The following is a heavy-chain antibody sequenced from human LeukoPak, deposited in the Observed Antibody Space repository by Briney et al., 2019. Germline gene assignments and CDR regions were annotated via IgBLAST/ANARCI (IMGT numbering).Heavy chain of an antibody. D-gene: IGHD2-2*01. CDR1: GGSISGYY. CDR2: IYYSGST. V-gene: IGHV4-59*01. Sequence: PSETLSLTCAVSGGSISGYYWSWIRQPPGKGLEWIGYIYYSGSTNYNPSLKSRVTISVDTSKNQFSLKLSSVTAADTAVYYCARQPLGRDIVVVPAAFGLDPWGQGTLVTVSS. J-gene: IGHJ5*02. CDR3: ARQPLGRDIVVVPAAFGLDP.